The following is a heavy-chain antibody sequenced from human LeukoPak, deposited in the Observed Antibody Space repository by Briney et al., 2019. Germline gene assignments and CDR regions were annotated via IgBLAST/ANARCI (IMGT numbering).Heavy chain of an antibody. CDR1: GFTFSSYA. CDR2: ISGSGGST. V-gene: IGHV3-23*01. D-gene: IGHD3-16*02. CDR3: ARAPYVWGSYRYFDY. J-gene: IGHJ4*02. Sequence: GGSLRLSCAVSGFTFSSYAMSWVRQAPGKGLEWVSAISGSGGSTYYADSVEGRFTISRDNSKNTLYLQMNSLRAEDTAVYYCARAPYVWGSYRYFDYWGQGTLVTVSS.